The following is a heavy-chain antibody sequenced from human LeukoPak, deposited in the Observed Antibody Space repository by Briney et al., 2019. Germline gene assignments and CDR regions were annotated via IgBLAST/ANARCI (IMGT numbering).Heavy chain of an antibody. D-gene: IGHD1-26*01. Sequence: WASVKVSCKASGYTFTSYGISWVRQAPGQGLEWMGWISAYNGNTNYAQKLQGRVTMTTDTSTSTAYMELRSLRSDDTAVYYCARLEVGATEMGDFGHWGQGTLVTVSS. J-gene: IGHJ5*02. V-gene: IGHV1-18*01. CDR3: ARLEVGATEMGDFGH. CDR1: GYTFTSYG. CDR2: ISAYNGNT.